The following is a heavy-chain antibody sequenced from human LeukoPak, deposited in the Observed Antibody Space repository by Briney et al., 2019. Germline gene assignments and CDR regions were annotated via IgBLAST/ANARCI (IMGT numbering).Heavy chain of an antibody. D-gene: IGHD4-17*01. CDR2: ISSSSSYI. Sequence: GGSLRLSCAASGFTFSSYSMNWVRQAPGKGLEWVSSISSSSSYIYYADSVKGRFTISRDNAKNSLYLQMNSLRAEDTAVYYCARDFSLPTDYGDPKEGGGPWGQGTLVTVSS. J-gene: IGHJ5*02. V-gene: IGHV3-21*01. CDR1: GFTFSSYS. CDR3: ARDFSLPTDYGDPKEGGGP.